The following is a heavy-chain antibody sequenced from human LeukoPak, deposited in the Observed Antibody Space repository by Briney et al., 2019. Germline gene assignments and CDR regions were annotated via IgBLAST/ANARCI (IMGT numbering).Heavy chain of an antibody. J-gene: IGHJ6*03. Sequence: SETLSLTCTVSGGPISSSSYYWGWIRQPPGKGLEWIGSIYYSGSTYYNPSLKSRVTISVDTSKNQFSLKLSSVTAADTAVYYCARHAGVGATLYYYYYYMDVWGKGTTVTVSS. CDR3: ARHAGVGATLYYYYYYMDV. V-gene: IGHV4-39*01. CDR2: IYYSGST. CDR1: GGPISSSSYY. D-gene: IGHD1-26*01.